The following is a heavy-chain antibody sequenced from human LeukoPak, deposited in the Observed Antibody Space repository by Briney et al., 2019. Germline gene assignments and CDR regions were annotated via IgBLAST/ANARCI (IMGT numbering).Heavy chain of an antibody. CDR3: ARDSTISSSWYPPEYFQH. V-gene: IGHV3-23*01. CDR1: GFTFSSYA. J-gene: IGHJ1*01. CDR2: ISSSGSGGST. Sequence: GGSLRLSCAASGFTFSSYAMSWVRQAPGKGLEWVSGISSSGSGGSTYYADSVKGRFTISRDNSKNTLYLQINSVRAEDTAVYYCARDSTISSSWYPPEYFQHWGQGTLVTVSS. D-gene: IGHD6-13*01.